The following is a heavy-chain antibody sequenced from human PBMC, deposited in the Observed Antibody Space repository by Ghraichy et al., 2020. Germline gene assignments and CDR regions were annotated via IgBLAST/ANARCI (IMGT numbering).Heavy chain of an antibody. CDR3: ARDKYYYDSSGYTNWYFDL. CDR2: ISAYNGNT. CDR1: GYTFTSYG. D-gene: IGHD3-22*01. J-gene: IGHJ2*01. V-gene: IGHV1-18*01. Sequence: VKVSCKASGYTFTSYGISWVRQAPGQGLEWMGWISAYNGNTNYAQKLQGRVTMTTDTSTSTAYMELRSLRSDDTAVYYCARDKYYYDSSGYTNWYFDLWGRGTLVTVSS.